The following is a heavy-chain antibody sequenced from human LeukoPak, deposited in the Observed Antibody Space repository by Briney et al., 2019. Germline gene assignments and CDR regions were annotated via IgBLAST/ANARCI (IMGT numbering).Heavy chain of an antibody. Sequence: KPSETLSLTCTVWCGSISSSSYYWGWIRQPRGKGLGWIGSKYYSGRTYYTPSLNRRVTISVEASKHQYSLKLSCVTAADTAVYYCARLQWELLRDWGQGTLVTGSS. CDR1: CGSISSSSYY. CDR2: KYYSGRT. V-gene: IGHV4-39*01. D-gene: IGHD1-26*01. CDR3: ARLQWELLRD. J-gene: IGHJ4*02.